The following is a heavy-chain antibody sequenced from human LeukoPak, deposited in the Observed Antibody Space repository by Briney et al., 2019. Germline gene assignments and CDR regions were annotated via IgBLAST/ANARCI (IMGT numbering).Heavy chain of an antibody. CDR1: GFTFSSYA. Sequence: QAGGSLRLSCAASGFTFSSYAMSWVRQAPGKGLEWVSAISGSGGSTYYADSVKGRFTISRDNSKNTLYLQMNSLRAEDTAVYYCAKDGGSYYDTDYWGQGTLVTVSS. CDR2: ISGSGGST. CDR3: AKDGGSYYDTDY. D-gene: IGHD1-26*01. J-gene: IGHJ4*02. V-gene: IGHV3-23*01.